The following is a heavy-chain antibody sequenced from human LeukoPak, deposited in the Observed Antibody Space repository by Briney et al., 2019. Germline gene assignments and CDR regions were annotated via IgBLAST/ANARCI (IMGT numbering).Heavy chain of an antibody. Sequence: GRSLRLSCAASGFTFSSYGMHWVRQAPGKGLEWVAVIWYDGSNKYYADSVKGRFTISRDNSKNTLYLQMNSLRAEDTAVYYCAREWFYCSSSSCYPDYWGQGTLVTVSS. J-gene: IGHJ4*02. V-gene: IGHV3-33*01. CDR2: IWYDGSNK. CDR1: GFTFSSYG. D-gene: IGHD2-2*01. CDR3: AREWFYCSSSSCYPDY.